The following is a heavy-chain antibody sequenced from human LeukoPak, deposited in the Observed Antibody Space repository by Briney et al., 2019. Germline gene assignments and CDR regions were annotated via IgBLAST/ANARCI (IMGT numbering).Heavy chain of an antibody. J-gene: IGHJ6*02. CDR3: AIVKLTAAGYYYYGMDV. CDR2: INHSGST. CDR1: GXTVSGNY. D-gene: IGHD6-13*01. Sequence: PGGSLRLSCAASGXTVSGNYMSWVRQPPGKGLEWIGEINHSGSTNYNPSLKSRVTISVDTSKNQFSLKLSSVTAADTAVYYCAIVKLTAAGYYYYGMDVWGQGTTVTVSS. V-gene: IGHV4-34*01.